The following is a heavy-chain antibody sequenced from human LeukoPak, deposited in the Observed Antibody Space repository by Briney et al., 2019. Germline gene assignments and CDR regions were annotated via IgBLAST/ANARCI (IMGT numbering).Heavy chain of an antibody. CDR2: ISYDGSNK. Sequence: SGGSLRLSCAASGFTFSSYGMHWVRQAPGKGLEWVAVISYDGSNKYYADSVKGRFTISRDNSKNTLYLQMNSLRAEDTAVYYCAKVPGYDSSGYYHYWGQGTLVTVSS. CDR3: AKVPGYDSSGYYHY. D-gene: IGHD3-22*01. J-gene: IGHJ4*02. V-gene: IGHV3-30*18. CDR1: GFTFSSYG.